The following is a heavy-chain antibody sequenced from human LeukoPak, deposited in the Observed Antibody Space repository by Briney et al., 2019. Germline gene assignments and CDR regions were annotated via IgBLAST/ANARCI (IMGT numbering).Heavy chain of an antibody. J-gene: IGHJ4*02. CDR2: IYPDDSDT. CDR3: ARRTIYYYDSSGYSHFDY. D-gene: IGHD3-22*01. CDR1: GYSFTSYW. V-gene: IGHV5-51*01. Sequence: GESLKISCKGSGYSFTSYWIGWVRQMPGKGLEWMGIIYPDDSDTRYSPSFQGQVTISADKSISTAYLQWSSLKASDTAMYYCARRTIYYYDSSGYSHFDYWGQGTLVTVSS.